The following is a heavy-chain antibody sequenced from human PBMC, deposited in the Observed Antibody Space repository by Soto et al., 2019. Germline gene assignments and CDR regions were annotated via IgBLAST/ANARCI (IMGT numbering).Heavy chain of an antibody. CDR3: ARSDRNNWFDP. J-gene: IGHJ5*02. CDR2: IYYSGST. CDR1: GGSISSYY. V-gene: IGHV4-59*08. Sequence: SETLFLTCTVSGGSISSYYWSWIRQPPGKGLEWIGYIYYSGSTNYNPSLKSRVTISVDTSKNQFSLKLSSVTAADTAVYYCARSDRNNWFDPWGQGTLVTVSS.